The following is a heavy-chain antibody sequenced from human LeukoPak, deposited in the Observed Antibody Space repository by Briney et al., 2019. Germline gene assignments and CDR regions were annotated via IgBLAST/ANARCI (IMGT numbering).Heavy chain of an antibody. Sequence: GGSLRLSCAASGFTFSSYGMHWVRQAPGKGLEWVAVISYDGSNKYYADSVKGRFTISRDNSKNTLYLQMNSLRAEDTAVYYCANTGYSSSGWFWFDPWGQGTLVTVSS. CDR3: ANTGYSSSGWFWFDP. D-gene: IGHD6-19*01. V-gene: IGHV3-30*18. CDR2: ISYDGSNK. J-gene: IGHJ5*02. CDR1: GFTFSSYG.